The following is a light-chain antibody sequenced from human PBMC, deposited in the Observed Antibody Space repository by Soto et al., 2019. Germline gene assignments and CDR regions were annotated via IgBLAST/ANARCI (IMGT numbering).Light chain of an antibody. CDR1: QSVSSY. CDR3: QQRSNWPSP. J-gene: IGKJ4*02. CDR2: DAS. Sequence: EIVLSQSPATLSLSPGDRATLSCRASQSVSSYLAWYQQKPGQAPRLLIYDASHRATGSPARLSGSGSGTDCTLTITSLALDDFAANYCQQRSNWPSPSGGGTKVEIK. V-gene: IGKV3-11*01.